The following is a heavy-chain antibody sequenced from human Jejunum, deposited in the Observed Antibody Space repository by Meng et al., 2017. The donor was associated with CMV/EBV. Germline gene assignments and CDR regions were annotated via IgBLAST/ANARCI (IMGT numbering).Heavy chain of an antibody. Sequence: QVQLQEAVQVLVRPSEHLSLTASGSRGAVSRSRCDWTCILQHPGEVLELFVHINYNRSTFYNPSLKRRVSISTVTSKNPYSLNLRSVTAADTSVYYCARVSSGWDYFDYWGQGTLVTVSS. D-gene: IGHD6-19*01. CDR2: INYNRST. CDR3: ARVSSGWDYFDY. J-gene: IGHJ4*02. CDR1: RGAVSRSRCD. V-gene: IGHV4-31*03.